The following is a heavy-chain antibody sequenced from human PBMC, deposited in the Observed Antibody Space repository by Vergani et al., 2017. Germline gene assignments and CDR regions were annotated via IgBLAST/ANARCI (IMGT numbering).Heavy chain of an antibody. CDR2: INHSGST. J-gene: IGHJ4*02. V-gene: IGHV4-34*01. Sequence: QVQLQQWGAGLLKPSETLSLTCAVYGGSFSGYHWSWIRQPPGKGPEWIGEINHSGSTNYNPFLKSRVTISVDTSKNQFSLKLSSVTAADTAVYYCARRPGWLRRGASYCIDYWGQGTLVTVSS. CDR1: GGSFSGYH. CDR3: ARRPGWLRRGASYCIDY. D-gene: IGHD5-12*01.